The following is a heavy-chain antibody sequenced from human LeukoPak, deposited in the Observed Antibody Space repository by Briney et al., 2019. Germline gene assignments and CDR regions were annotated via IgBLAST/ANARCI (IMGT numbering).Heavy chain of an antibody. CDR1: GGTFSSYA. CDR2: IIPILGIA. D-gene: IGHD2-8*01. Sequence: GSSVKVSCKASGGTFSSYAISWVRQAPGQGLEWMGRIIPILGIANYAQKFQGRVTITADKSTSTAYMELSSLRSDDTAVYYCAREECSIGVCYPSGYWGQGTLVTVSS. V-gene: IGHV1-69*04. J-gene: IGHJ4*02. CDR3: AREECSIGVCYPSGY.